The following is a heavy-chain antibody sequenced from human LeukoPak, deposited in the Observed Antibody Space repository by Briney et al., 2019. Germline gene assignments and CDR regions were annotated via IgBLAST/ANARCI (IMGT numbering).Heavy chain of an antibody. CDR3: ARGSWFGESLLSHFDY. J-gene: IGHJ4*02. CDR2: IYHSGST. V-gene: IGHV4-30-2*01. D-gene: IGHD3-10*01. Sequence: SEILSLTCAVSGGSISSGGYSWSWIRQPPGKGLEWIGYIYHSGSTYYNPSLKSRVTISVDRSKNQFSLKLSSVTAADTAVYYCARGSWFGESLLSHFDYWGQGTLVTVSS. CDR1: GGSISSGGYS.